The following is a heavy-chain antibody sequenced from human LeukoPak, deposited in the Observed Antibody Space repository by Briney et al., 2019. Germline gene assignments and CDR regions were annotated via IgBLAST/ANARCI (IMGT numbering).Heavy chain of an antibody. CDR1: GVSIRSAGYS. CDR2: IYYSGSP. J-gene: IGHJ4*02. Sequence: SETLCLTCGVSGVSIRSAGYSYYWIRQLQGKGLEWIGHIYYSGSPSYNPSLKSRVAISVDTSKNQFSLKLSSVTAADTAVYYCARGGSVVRGVITGIDYWGQGTLVTVSS. CDR3: ARGGSVVRGVITGIDY. V-gene: IGHV4-31*11. D-gene: IGHD3-10*01.